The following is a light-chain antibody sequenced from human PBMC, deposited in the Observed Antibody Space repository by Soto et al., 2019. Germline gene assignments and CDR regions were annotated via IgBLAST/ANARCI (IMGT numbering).Light chain of an antibody. Sequence: DIQMTQSPSSLSASVGDRVTITCRASQSISRNLHWYQHKPGKAPQLLIYAASSLQNGVPSRFSGGGSETEFSLSISSLQPEDFGTYYCQQSYTTASITFGQGTRLEIK. CDR3: QQSYTTASIT. CDR2: AAS. V-gene: IGKV1-39*01. J-gene: IGKJ5*01. CDR1: QSISRN.